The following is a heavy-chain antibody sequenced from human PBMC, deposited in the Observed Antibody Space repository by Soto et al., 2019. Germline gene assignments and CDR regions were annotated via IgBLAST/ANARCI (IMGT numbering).Heavy chain of an antibody. J-gene: IGHJ4*02. Sequence: SETLSLTCTVSGGSISSYYWSWIRQPPGKGLEWIGYISYSGSTNYNPSLKSRVTISVDTSKNQFSLKLSSVTAADTAVYYCARHVSRGDYHFDYWGQGSLVTVSS. CDR2: ISYSGST. D-gene: IGHD4-17*01. CDR3: ARHVSRGDYHFDY. CDR1: GGSISSYY. V-gene: IGHV4-59*08.